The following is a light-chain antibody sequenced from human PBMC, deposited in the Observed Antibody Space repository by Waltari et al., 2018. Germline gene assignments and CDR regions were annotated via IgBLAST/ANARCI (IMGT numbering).Light chain of an antibody. CDR1: QSVSSN. J-gene: IGKJ4*01. Sequence: EIVMTQSPATLSVSPGERATLSCRASQSVSSNLAWYQQTPGQAPRLLIYGASTRATGIPARFSGSGSVTEFTLTISSLQSEDFAVYYCQQYNNWPPLTFGGGTKVEIK. V-gene: IGKV3-15*01. CDR3: QQYNNWPPLT. CDR2: GAS.